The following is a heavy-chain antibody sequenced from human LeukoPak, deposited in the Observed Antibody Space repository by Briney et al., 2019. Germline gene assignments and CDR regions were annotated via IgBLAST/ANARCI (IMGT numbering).Heavy chain of an antibody. V-gene: IGHV3-11*01. J-gene: IGHJ5*02. CDR2: ISTSGDIA. Sequence: SGGSLRLSCTASGFTFTDYYMAWIRQAPGKGLEWVAYISTSGDIASYVDSVKGRFTISRDNVKNSLYLQIDSLRVEDTAMHYCARDRQFRLHDPWGQGILVTVSS. CDR3: ARDRQFRLHDP. CDR1: GFTFTDYY. D-gene: IGHD3-16*01.